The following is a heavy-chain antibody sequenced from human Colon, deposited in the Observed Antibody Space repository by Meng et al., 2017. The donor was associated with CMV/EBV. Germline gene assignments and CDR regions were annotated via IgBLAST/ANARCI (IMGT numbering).Heavy chain of an antibody. CDR1: GFTFSSYW. CDR2: IKQDGSEK. J-gene: IGHJ6*02. D-gene: IGHD3-10*01. Sequence: GGSLRLSCAASGFTFSSYWMSWVRQAPGKGLEWVANIKQDGSEKYYVDSVKGRFTISRDNAKNSLYLQMNSLRAEDTAVYCCAREGAGYYYGMDVWGQGTTVTVSS. V-gene: IGHV3-7*01. CDR3: AREGAGYYYGMDV.